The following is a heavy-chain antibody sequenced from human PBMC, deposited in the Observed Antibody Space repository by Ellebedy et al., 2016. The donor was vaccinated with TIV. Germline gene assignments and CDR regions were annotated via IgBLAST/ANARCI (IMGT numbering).Heavy chain of an antibody. J-gene: IGHJ5*02. CDR2: IKGNGSET. V-gene: IGHV3-7*01. CDR3: ARQVASGRFDP. D-gene: IGHD3-10*01. Sequence: GESLKISCAASGFSFSSFWMSWFRQAPGKGPEWVGNIKGNGSETYFEDSVSGRFTISRDNARNSLSLQMNSLRAEDTAVYYCARQVASGRFDPWGQGTLVTVSS. CDR1: GFSFSSFW.